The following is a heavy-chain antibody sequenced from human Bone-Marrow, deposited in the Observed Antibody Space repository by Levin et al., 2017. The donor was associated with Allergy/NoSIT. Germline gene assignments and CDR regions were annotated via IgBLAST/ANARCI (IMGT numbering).Heavy chain of an antibody. CDR3: AKDQGYCASTSCQLDY. CDR2: ISVSSGST. J-gene: IGHJ4*02. D-gene: IGHD2-2*01. Sequence: GGSLRLSCAASGFTFSSYAMSWVRQAPGKGLEWVSAISVSSGSTYYADSVKGRFTISRDNSKNTLYLQMNSLRAEDTAVYYCAKDQGYCASTSCQLDYWGQGTLVTVSS. CDR1: GFTFSSYA. V-gene: IGHV3-23*01.